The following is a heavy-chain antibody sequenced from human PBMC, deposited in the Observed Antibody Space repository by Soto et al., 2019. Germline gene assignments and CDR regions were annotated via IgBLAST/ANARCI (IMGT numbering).Heavy chain of an antibody. V-gene: IGHV1-46*01. CDR2: INPNTGST. CDR1: GYTFTTYY. D-gene: IGHD1-1*01. CDR3: ARDTSVALTYHYYGMDV. J-gene: IGHJ6*02. Sequence: QVQLVQSGAEVKKPGASVKVSCTASGYTFTTYYIHWVRQAPGQRLERMGIINPNTGSTSSPQRCRGRLIIDRDTSTRTVYMELSSLESEESAVYYCARDTSVALTYHYYGMDVWGQGTTVTVSS.